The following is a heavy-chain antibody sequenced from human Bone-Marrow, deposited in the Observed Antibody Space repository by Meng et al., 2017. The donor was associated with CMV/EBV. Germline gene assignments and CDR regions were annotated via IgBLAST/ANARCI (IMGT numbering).Heavy chain of an antibody. Sequence: ASVKVSCKASGYTFTSYGISWVRQAPGQGLEWMGWINPNSGATTYAQKFQGRVIMTRDTSISTAYMELSRLRSDDTAVYYCAHIVGATLEWGQGTLVTVSS. V-gene: IGHV1-2*02. J-gene: IGHJ4*02. CDR2: INPNSGAT. CDR3: AHIVGATLE. D-gene: IGHD1-26*01. CDR1: GYTFTSYG.